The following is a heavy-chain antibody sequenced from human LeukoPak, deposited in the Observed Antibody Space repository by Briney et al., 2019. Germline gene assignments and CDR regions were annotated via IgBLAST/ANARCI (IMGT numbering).Heavy chain of an antibody. Sequence: SETLSLTCTVSGYSIAHGFFWAWIRQPPGGGLEWIGSLYHSGTTYYDTSLKSRISTSVDTSKNQFSLKLRLVTAADTAVYYCARVEVPRDINDWYFDLWGRGTLVTVSS. CDR3: ARVEVPRDINDWYFDL. CDR1: GYSIAHGFF. V-gene: IGHV4-38-2*02. CDR2: LYHSGTT. J-gene: IGHJ2*01. D-gene: IGHD2-15*01.